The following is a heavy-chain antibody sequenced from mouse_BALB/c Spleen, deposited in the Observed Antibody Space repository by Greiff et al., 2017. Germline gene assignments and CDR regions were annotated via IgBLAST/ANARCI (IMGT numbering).Heavy chain of an antibody. CDR2: ISSGSSTI. J-gene: IGHJ4*01. CDR3: AGGRLGRGYYAMDD. V-gene: IGHV5-17*02. Sequence: EVKLMESGGGLVQPGGSRKLSCAASGFTFSSFGMHWVRQAPEKGLEWVAYISSGSSTIYYADTVKGRFTISRDNPKNTLFLQMTSLRSEDTAMYYCAGGRLGRGYYAMDDWGQGTSVTVSS. D-gene: IGHD4-1*01. CDR1: GFTFSSFG.